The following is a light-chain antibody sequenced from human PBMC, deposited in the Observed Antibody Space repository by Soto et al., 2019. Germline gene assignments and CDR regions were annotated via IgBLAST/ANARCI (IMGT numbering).Light chain of an antibody. CDR3: QQYKNWPPIT. CDR1: QSVGSS. V-gene: IGKV3-15*01. J-gene: IGKJ5*01. CDR2: GAS. Sequence: EIVMTQSPATLSVSPGGRATLSCRASQSVGSSLAWFQQEPGQAPRLLIYGASTRATGIPARFSGSGSGTEFTLTISSLQSEDFALYFCQQYKNWPPITFCQGTRLESK.